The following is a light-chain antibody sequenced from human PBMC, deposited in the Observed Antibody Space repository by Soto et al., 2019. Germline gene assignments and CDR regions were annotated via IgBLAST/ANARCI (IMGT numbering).Light chain of an antibody. Sequence: QSVLTQPPSVSGAPGQRVTISCTGSSSNIGAGYDVHWYQQLPGTAPKLLIFGYSTRPSGVPDRFSGSKSGTSASLAITGLQAEDEADYYCQSYDNSSSGGYVFGSGTKLTVL. J-gene: IGLJ1*01. CDR2: GYS. CDR3: QSYDNSSSGGYV. V-gene: IGLV1-40*01. CDR1: SSNIGAGYD.